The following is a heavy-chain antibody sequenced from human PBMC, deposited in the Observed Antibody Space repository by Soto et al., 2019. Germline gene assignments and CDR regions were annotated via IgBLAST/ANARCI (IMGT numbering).Heavy chain of an antibody. J-gene: IGHJ6*03. CDR1: GFTFSGSA. CDR3: TSPRNNNYYYMDV. D-gene: IGHD1-20*01. V-gene: IGHV3-73*01. CDR2: IRSKANSYAT. Sequence: GGSLRLSCAASGFTFSGSAMHWVRQASGKGLEWVGRIRSKANSYATAYAASVKGRFTISRDDSKNTAYLQMNSLKTEDTAVYYCTSPRNNNYYYMDVWGKGTTVTVSS.